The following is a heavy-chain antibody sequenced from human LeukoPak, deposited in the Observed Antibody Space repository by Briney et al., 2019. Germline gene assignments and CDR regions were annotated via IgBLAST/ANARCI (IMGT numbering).Heavy chain of an antibody. CDR3: GRGEECSSGRCVKY. J-gene: IGHJ4*02. CDR1: GYIFTGYY. V-gene: IGHV1-2*06. CDR2: INPNSGGT. D-gene: IGHD2-15*01. Sequence: ASVRVSCKASGYIFTGYYMYWVRQAAGQGLEWMGRINPNSGGTEYAQKFQGRVTMTRDTYISTAYMELSRLRSDDTAVSYCGRGEECSSGRCVKYWGQGTLVTVSS.